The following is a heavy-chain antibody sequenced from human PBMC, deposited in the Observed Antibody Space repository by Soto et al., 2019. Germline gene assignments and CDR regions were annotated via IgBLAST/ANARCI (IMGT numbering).Heavy chain of an antibody. Sequence: SETLSLTCTVSGGSVSSGSYYWSWIRQHPGKGLEWIGYIYYSGSTYYNPSLKSRVTISVDTSKNQFSLKLSSVTAADTAVYYCARDFTDSSGPTLGLDVWGQGTTVTVSS. D-gene: IGHD6-19*01. V-gene: IGHV4-31*03. J-gene: IGHJ6*02. CDR3: ARDFTDSSGPTLGLDV. CDR1: GGSVSSGSYY. CDR2: IYYSGST.